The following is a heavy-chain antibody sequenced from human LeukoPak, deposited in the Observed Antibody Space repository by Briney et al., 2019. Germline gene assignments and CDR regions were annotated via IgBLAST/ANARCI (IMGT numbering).Heavy chain of an antibody. CDR3: ARDRIGKYSIDY. CDR1: GFTFSSYG. Sequence: PGRSLRLSCAASGFTFSSYGMHWVRQAPGKGLEWVAFISDNGLRTYYLESVKGLFTISRDDSKNTLYLQMNSLRVEDTAVYYCARDRIGKYSIDYWGQGTLVTVSS. V-gene: IGHV3-30*12. CDR2: ISDNGLRT. J-gene: IGHJ4*02. D-gene: IGHD2-15*01.